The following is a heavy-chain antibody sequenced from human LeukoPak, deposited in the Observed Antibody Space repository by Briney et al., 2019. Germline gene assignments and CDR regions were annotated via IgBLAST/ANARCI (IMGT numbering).Heavy chain of an antibody. CDR3: GRFGYVAGVDL. V-gene: IGHV3-7*01. CDR1: GFSISAYW. CDR2: INPVGTAT. D-gene: IGHD6-19*01. Sequence: PGGSLTLSCAASGFSISAYWMTWVRQAPGAGLEFVANINPVGTATYYADPVKGRFTISRDNAKNLVYLQMNSLRAEDTAVYHCGRFGYVAGVDLWGQGTLVTVSS. J-gene: IGHJ4*02.